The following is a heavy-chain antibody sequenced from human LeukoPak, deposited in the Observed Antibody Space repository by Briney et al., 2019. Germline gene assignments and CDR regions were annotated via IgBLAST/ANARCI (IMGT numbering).Heavy chain of an antibody. Sequence: PGGSLILSCAASGFTFSSYSMSWVRQAPGKGLEWVSVIYSIGSTFYADSVKGRFTISRDNSKNTLYLHMNSLRAEDTAVYYCARDRVYLGREDAFDIWGQGTMVTVSS. D-gene: IGHD7-27*01. CDR3: ARDRVYLGREDAFDI. J-gene: IGHJ3*02. CDR1: GFTFSSYS. V-gene: IGHV3-53*01. CDR2: IYSIGST.